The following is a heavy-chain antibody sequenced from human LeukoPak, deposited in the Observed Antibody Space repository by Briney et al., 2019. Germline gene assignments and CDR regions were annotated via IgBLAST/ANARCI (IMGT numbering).Heavy chain of an antibody. V-gene: IGHV4-38-2*02. Sequence: SETLSLTCTVSGYSIVSGYYWGWIRQPPGMGLEWIGSIYHSGSTYYNPSLKSRVTISVDTSKNQFSLKLSSVTAADTAVYYCARIWFGTRRGWFDPWGQGTLVTVSS. CDR3: ARIWFGTRRGWFDP. D-gene: IGHD3-10*01. J-gene: IGHJ5*02. CDR2: IYHSGST. CDR1: GYSIVSGYY.